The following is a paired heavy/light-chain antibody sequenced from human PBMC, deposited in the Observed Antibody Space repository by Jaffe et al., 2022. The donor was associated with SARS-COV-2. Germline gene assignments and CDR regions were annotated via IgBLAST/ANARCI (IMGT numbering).Light chain of an antibody. V-gene: IGKV3-15*01. CDR1: QSVSSN. J-gene: IGKJ1*01. CDR3: QQYNNWWT. Sequence: EIVMTQSPATLSVSPGERATLSCRASQSVSSNLAWYQQKPGQAPRLLIYGASTRATGIPARFSGSGSGTEFTLTISSLQSEDFAVYYCQQYNNWWTFGQGTKVEIK. CDR2: GAS.
Heavy chain of an antibody. Sequence: QVQLVESGGGLVKPGGSLRLSCAASGFTFSDYYMSWIRQAPGKGLEWVSYISSSGSTIYYADSVKGRFTISRDNAKNSLYLQMNSLRAEDTAVYYCARVEDYGSGDGWFDPWGQGTLVTVSS. CDR3: ARVEDYGSGDGWFDP. J-gene: IGHJ5*02. CDR2: ISSSGSTI. CDR1: GFTFSDYY. V-gene: IGHV3-11*01. D-gene: IGHD3-10*01.